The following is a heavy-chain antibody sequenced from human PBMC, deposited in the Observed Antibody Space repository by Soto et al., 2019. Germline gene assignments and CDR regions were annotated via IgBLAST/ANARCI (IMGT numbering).Heavy chain of an antibody. Sequence: QVQLQQWGAGLLKPSETLSLTCAVYGGSFSGYYWSWIRQPPGKGLEWIGEINHSGSTNYNPSLKSRVTRSVDTSKNQFSLKLSSVTAADTAVYYCARIGYQLLQGWFDPWGQGTLVTVSS. CDR3: ARIGYQLLQGWFDP. CDR1: GGSFSGYY. J-gene: IGHJ5*02. CDR2: INHSGST. V-gene: IGHV4-34*01. D-gene: IGHD2-2*01.